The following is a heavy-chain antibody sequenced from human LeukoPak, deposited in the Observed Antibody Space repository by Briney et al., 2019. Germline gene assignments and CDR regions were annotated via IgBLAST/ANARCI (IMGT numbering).Heavy chain of an antibody. V-gene: IGHV4-34*01. CDR1: GGSFSGYY. Sequence: SETLSLTCAVYGGSFSGYYWSWIRQPPGKGLEWIGEINHSGSTNYNPSLKSRVTISVDTSKNQFSLKLSSVTAADTAVYYCARGRRNPRKNNWFDPWGQGTLVTVSS. CDR2: INHSGST. CDR3: ARGRRNPRKNNWFDP. D-gene: IGHD1-14*01. J-gene: IGHJ5*02.